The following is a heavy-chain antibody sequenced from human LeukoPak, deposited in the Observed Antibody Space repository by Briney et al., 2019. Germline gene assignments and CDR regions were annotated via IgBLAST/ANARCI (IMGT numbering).Heavy chain of an antibody. CDR1: GGTFSSYA. D-gene: IGHD5-18*01. V-gene: IGHV1-69*01. Sequence: SVKVSCKASGGTFSSYAISWGRQAPGQGLEWMGGIIPIFGTANYAQKFQGRVTITADESTSTAYMELSSLRSEDTAVYYCARCPYSYGLFEWFDPWGQGTLVTVSS. J-gene: IGHJ5*02. CDR3: ARCPYSYGLFEWFDP. CDR2: IIPIFGTA.